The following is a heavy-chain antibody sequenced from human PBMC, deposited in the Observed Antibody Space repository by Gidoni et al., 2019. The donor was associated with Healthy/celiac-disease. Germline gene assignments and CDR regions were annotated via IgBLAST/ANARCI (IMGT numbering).Heavy chain of an antibody. D-gene: IGHD5-18*01. CDR2: ISYDGSNK. J-gene: IGHJ4*02. Sequence: QVQLVESGGGVVQPGRSLRLSCAASGFTFSSYGMHGVRQAPGKGLEWVAVISYDGSNKYYADSVKGRFTISRDNSKNTLYLQMNSLRAEDTAVYYCAKEIGLWAAWGQGTLVTVSS. CDR3: AKEIGLWAA. V-gene: IGHV3-30*18. CDR1: GFTFSSYG.